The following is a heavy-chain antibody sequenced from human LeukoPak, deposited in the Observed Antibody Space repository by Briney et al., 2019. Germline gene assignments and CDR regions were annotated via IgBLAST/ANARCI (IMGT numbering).Heavy chain of an antibody. CDR2: ISAYNGNT. Sequence: GASVKVSCKASGYTFTGYYLHWVRQAPGQGLEWMGWISAYNGNTNYAQKLQGRVTMTTDTSTSTAYMELRSLRSDDTAVYYCARGGSGYHYFDYWGQGTLVTVSP. CDR3: ARGGSGYHYFDY. J-gene: IGHJ4*02. V-gene: IGHV1-18*04. D-gene: IGHD3-22*01. CDR1: GYTFTGYY.